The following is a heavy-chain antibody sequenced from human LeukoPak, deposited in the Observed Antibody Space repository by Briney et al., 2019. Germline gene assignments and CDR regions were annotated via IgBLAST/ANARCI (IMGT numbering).Heavy chain of an antibody. CDR3: ARGRPYGDYSDY. CDR2: IYYSGST. CDR1: GGSISSYY. V-gene: IGHV4-59*01. Sequence: SETLSLTCTVSGGSISSYYWSWIRQPPGKGLEWIGYIYYSGSTNYNPSLKSRVTISVDTSKNQFSLKLSSVTAADTAVYYCARGRPYGDYSDYWGQGTLVTVSS. J-gene: IGHJ4*02. D-gene: IGHD4-17*01.